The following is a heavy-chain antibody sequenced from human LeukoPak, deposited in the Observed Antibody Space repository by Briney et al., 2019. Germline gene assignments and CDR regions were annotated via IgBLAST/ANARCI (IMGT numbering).Heavy chain of an antibody. D-gene: IGHD3-16*01. J-gene: IGHJ4*02. CDR1: GGSIRSSSHY. V-gene: IGHV4-39*01. Sequence: SETLSLTCTISGGSIRSSSHYWGWIRQRPGKGLEYIGSVFYSGTAYYNPSLKSRVTISVDTPENQFFLKVPSVTAADTAVYYCARLIPRSGLRLDYWGQGILVTVSS. CDR2: VFYSGTA. CDR3: ARLIPRSGLRLDY.